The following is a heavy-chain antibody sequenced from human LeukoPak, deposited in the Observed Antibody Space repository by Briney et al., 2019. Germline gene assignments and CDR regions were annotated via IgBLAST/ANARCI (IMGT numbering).Heavy chain of an antibody. V-gene: IGHV3-30-3*02. CDR2: ISYDGSNK. CDR3: AKFQRIGYYDILTGYSYFDY. CDR1: GFTFSSYA. J-gene: IGHJ4*02. D-gene: IGHD3-9*01. Sequence: PGGSLRLSCAASGFTFSSYAMHWVRQAPGKGLEWVAVISYDGSNKYYADSVKGRFTISRDNSKNTLYPQMNSLRAEDTAVYYCAKFQRIGYYDILTGYSYFDYWGQGTLVTVSS.